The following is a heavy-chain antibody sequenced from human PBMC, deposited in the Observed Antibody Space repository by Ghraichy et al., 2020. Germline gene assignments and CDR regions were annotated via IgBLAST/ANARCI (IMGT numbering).Heavy chain of an antibody. Sequence: GSLNISCAASGFTFSSYSMNWVRQAPGKGLEWVSSISSSSSYIYYADSVKGRFTISRDNAKNSLYLQMNSLRAEDTAVYYCARVSGQMGPPAFDYWGQGTLVTVSS. V-gene: IGHV3-21*01. CDR2: ISSSSSYI. CDR1: GFTFSSYS. J-gene: IGHJ4*02. D-gene: IGHD5-24*01. CDR3: ARVSGQMGPPAFDY.